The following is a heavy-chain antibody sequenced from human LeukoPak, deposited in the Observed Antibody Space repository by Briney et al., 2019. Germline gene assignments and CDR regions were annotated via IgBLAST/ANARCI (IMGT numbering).Heavy chain of an antibody. V-gene: IGHV4-59*01. CDR2: IYYSGST. Sequence: TSETLSLTCTVSGGPISSYYWSWIRQPPGKGLEWIGYIYYSGSTNYNPSLKSRVTISVDTSKTQFSLKLSSVTAADTAVYYCARTSYGDYGATNGFDPWGQGTLVTVSS. CDR3: ARTSYGDYGATNGFDP. CDR1: GGPISSYY. J-gene: IGHJ5*02. D-gene: IGHD4-17*01.